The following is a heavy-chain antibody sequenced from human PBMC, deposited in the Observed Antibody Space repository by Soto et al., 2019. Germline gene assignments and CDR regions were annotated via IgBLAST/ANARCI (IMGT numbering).Heavy chain of an antibody. CDR3: AKDLVEVPYHYDLRQLGNY. D-gene: IGHD3-3*01. V-gene: IGHV3-23*01. J-gene: IGHJ4*02. CDR2: ISGSGDST. CDR1: GFTFSSYA. Sequence: GGSLRLSCAASGFTFSSYAMSWVRQAPGKGLEWVSAISGSGDSTYYADSVKGRFTISRDNSKNTLYLQMNSLRAEDTAVYYCAKDLVEVPYHYDLRQLGNYWGQGTLVTAPQ.